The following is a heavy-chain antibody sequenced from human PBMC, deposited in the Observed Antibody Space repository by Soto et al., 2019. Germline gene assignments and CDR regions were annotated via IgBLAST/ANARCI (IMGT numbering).Heavy chain of an antibody. CDR3: ARVGVQWLVLGILDY. V-gene: IGHV1-2*04. J-gene: IGHJ4*02. Sequence: GASVKVSCKASGYTFTGYYMHWVRQAPGQGLEWMGWINPNSGGTNYAQKFQGWVTMTRDTSISTAYMELSRLRSDDTAVYYCARVGVQWLVLGILDYWGQGTLVTVSS. CDR2: INPNSGGT. CDR1: GYTFTGYY. D-gene: IGHD6-19*01.